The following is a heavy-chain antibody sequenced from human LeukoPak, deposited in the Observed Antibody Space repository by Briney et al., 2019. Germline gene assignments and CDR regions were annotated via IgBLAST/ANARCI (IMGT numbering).Heavy chain of an antibody. CDR2: INPNSGGT. Sequence: ASVKVSCKASGYTFTDYYIHWVRQAPGQGLEWMGWINPNSGGTNYAQTFQGRVTMTRDTSITTAYLELSRLRSDDTAVYYCARICYNHHLDYWGQGTLVTVSS. D-gene: IGHD5-24*01. CDR1: GYTFTDYY. CDR3: ARICYNHHLDY. J-gene: IGHJ4*02. V-gene: IGHV1-2*02.